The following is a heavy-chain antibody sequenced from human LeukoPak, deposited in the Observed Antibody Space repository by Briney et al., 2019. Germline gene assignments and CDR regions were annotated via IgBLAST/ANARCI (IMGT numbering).Heavy chain of an antibody. CDR2: IIPIFGTA. Sequence: GASVKVSCKASGGTFSSYAISWVRQAPGQGLEWMGGIIPIFGTANYAQKFQGRVTITADKSTSTAYMELSSLRSEDTAVYYCARALSYSSSWYYYYYYMDVWGKGTTVTVSS. V-gene: IGHV1-69*06. CDR1: GGTFSSYA. CDR3: ARALSYSSSWYYYYYYMDV. D-gene: IGHD6-13*01. J-gene: IGHJ6*03.